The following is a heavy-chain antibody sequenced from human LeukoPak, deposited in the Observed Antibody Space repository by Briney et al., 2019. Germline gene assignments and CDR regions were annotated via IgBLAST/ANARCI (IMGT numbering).Heavy chain of an antibody. V-gene: IGHV3-30*04. CDR2: ISYDGSNK. D-gene: IGHD3-10*01. J-gene: IGHJ4*02. CDR3: ARPFMVRGVISYYFDY. Sequence: GVSLRLSCAASGFTFSSYAMHWVRQAPGKGLEWVAVISYDGSNKYYADSVKGRFTISRDNSKNTLYLQMNSLRAEDTAVYYCARPFMVRGVISYYFDYWGQGTLVTVSS. CDR1: GFTFSSYA.